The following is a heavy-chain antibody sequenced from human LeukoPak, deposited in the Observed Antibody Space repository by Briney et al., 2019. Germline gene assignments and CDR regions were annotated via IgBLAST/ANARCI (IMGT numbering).Heavy chain of an antibody. J-gene: IGHJ4*02. V-gene: IGHV3-7*03. CDR1: EFTFSRYW. CDR3: ARIGYSSSSFDY. Sequence: GGSLRLSCAASEFTFSRYWMSWVRQAPGKGLEWVANINQDGSTKYYLDSVKGRLTVSRDNAKNSVFLQINSLRAEDTAIYYCARIGYSSSSFDYWGQGTLVTVFS. CDR2: INQDGSTK. D-gene: IGHD6-6*01.